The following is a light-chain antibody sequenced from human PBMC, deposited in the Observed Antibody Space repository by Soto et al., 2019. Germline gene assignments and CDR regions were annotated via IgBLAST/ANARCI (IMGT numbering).Light chain of an antibody. J-gene: IGKJ4*01. V-gene: IGKV1-9*01. CDR1: QGISSY. Sequence: IQLTQSPSSLSASVGDRVTITCRASQGISSYLAWYQQKPGKAPKLLIYAASTLQSGVPSRFSGSGSGTDFTLTISSLQPEDFATYYCLQHKHYPLTFGGGTKVEIK. CDR2: AAS. CDR3: LQHKHYPLT.